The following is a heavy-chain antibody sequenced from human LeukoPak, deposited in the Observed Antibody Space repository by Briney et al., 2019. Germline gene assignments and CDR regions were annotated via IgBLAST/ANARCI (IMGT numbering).Heavy chain of an antibody. CDR3: AKDGGLWVSAHWGDS. D-gene: IGHD7-27*01. CDR2: ITTGGPNT. J-gene: IGHJ4*02. CDR1: GFTLRYYQ. Sequence: GGSLRLSCATSGFTLRYYQMNWVRQAPGKGLKWVSTITTGGPNTYYADSVKGRFTVSRDDSKNTLYLQMNSLRAEDTAVYYCAKDGGLWVSAHWGDSWGRGTLVTVSS. V-gene: IGHV3-23*01.